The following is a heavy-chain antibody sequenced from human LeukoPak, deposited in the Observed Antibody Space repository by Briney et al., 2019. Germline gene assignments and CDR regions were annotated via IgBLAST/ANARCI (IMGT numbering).Heavy chain of an antibody. CDR2: IYHDGST. J-gene: IGHJ4*02. Sequence: SETLSLTCTVSYGSISSIYYYWGWIRQPPGEGLEYIGNIYHDGSTYDNPSLKSRVTMSVDTSKSQFSLRLNSVTAADTAVYYCAGLYCGGGSCYPRYWGQGALVAVSS. V-gene: IGHV4-39*01. CDR1: YGSISSIYYY. D-gene: IGHD2-15*01. CDR3: AGLYCGGGSCYPRY.